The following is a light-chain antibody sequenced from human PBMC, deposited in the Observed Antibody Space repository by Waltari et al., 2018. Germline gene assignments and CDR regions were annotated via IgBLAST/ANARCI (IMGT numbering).Light chain of an antibody. J-gene: IGKJ5*01. Sequence: MVLTQSPGTLSLSPGERATLSCRASQSVSSSNLAWYQQKPGQAPRLLIYRASSRATCIPDRFSGSGSGTDFTLTISRLEPEDFAVYYCQQYVTSPLAFGQGTRLEIK. V-gene: IGKV3-20*01. CDR2: RAS. CDR1: QSVSSSN. CDR3: QQYVTSPLA.